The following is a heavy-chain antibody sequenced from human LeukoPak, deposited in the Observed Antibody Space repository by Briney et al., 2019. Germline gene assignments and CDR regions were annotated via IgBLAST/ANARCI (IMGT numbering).Heavy chain of an antibody. CDR3: AKGSSWSDKGTFDY. V-gene: IGHV3-43*01. CDR2: ISWDGGST. CDR1: GFTFDDYT. J-gene: IGHJ4*02. Sequence: GGSLRLSCAASGFTFDDYTMHWVRQAPGKGLEWVSLISWDGGSTYYADSVKGRFTISRDNSKNSLYLQMNSLRTEDTALYYCAKGSSWSDKGTFDYWGQGTLVTVSS. D-gene: IGHD6-13*01.